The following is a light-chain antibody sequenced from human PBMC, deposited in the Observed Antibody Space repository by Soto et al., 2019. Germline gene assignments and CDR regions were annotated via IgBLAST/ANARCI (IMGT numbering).Light chain of an antibody. J-gene: IGLJ2*01. CDR1: SSNIGNNY. V-gene: IGLV1-51*01. CDR2: DSN. Sequence: QSVLTQPPSVSAAPGQKVTNSCSGSSSNIGNNYVSWYQHLPGTAPKLLIYDSNKRPSGIPDRFSGSKSGTSATLGITGLQTGDEADYYCGTWDSSLSAGVFGGGTKVTVL. CDR3: GTWDSSLSAGV.